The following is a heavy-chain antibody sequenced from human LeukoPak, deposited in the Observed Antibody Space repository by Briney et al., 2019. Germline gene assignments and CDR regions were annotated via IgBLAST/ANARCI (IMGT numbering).Heavy chain of an antibody. D-gene: IGHD6-13*01. CDR3: ARDRRVAAAFYGMDV. Sequence: GGSLRLSCAASGFTFSDYYMSWIRQAPGKGLEWVSYISSSSSTIYYADSVKGRFTISRDNAKNSLYLQMNSLRAEDTAVYYCARDRRVAAAFYGMDVWGQGTTVTVSS. J-gene: IGHJ6*02. CDR1: GFTFSDYY. CDR2: ISSSSSTI. V-gene: IGHV3-11*04.